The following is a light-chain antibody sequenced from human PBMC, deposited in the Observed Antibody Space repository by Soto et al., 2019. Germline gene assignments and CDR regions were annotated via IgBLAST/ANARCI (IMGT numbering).Light chain of an antibody. CDR2: GNS. Sequence: QLPSVSGAPGQRVTISCTGSSSNIGAGYDVHWYQQLPGTAPKLLIYGNSNRPSGVPDRFSGSKSGTSASLAITGLQAEDEADYYCQSYDSSLSGSVFGGGTKLTVL. CDR1: SSNIGAGYD. CDR3: QSYDSSLSGSV. J-gene: IGLJ2*01. V-gene: IGLV1-40*01.